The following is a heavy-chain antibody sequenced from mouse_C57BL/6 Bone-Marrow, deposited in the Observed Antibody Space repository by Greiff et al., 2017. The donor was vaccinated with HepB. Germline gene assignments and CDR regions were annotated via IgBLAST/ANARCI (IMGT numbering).Heavy chain of an antibody. CDR1: GFTFSDAW. J-gene: IGHJ3*01. CDR2: IRNKANNHAT. Sequence: EVKLVESGGGLVQPGGSMKLSCAASGFTFSDAWMDWVRQSPEKGLEWVAEIRNKANNHATYYAESVKGRFTISRDDSKSSVYLQMNSLRAEDTGIYYGTRRGPAQARGAYWGQGTLVTVSA. D-gene: IGHD3-2*02. V-gene: IGHV6-6*01. CDR3: TRRGPAQARGAY.